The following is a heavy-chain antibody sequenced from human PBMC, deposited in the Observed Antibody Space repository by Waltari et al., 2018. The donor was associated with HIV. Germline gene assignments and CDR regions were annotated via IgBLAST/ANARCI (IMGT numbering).Heavy chain of an antibody. CDR2: ISYDGSNK. V-gene: IGHV3-30*18. J-gene: IGHJ6*02. D-gene: IGHD2-2*01. Sequence: QAPGKGLEWVAVISYDGSNKYYGDSVKGRFTISRDDSKNTLSLQMNSLRAEDTAVYYCAKVKKYQALSVFPDYYYGMDVWGQGTTVTVSS. CDR3: AKVKKYQALSVFPDYYYGMDV.